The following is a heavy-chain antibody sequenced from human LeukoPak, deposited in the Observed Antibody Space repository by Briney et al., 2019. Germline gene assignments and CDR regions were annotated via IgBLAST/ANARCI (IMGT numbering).Heavy chain of an antibody. CDR2: ISYDGSNK. Sequence: GGSLRLSCAASGFTFSSYGTHWVRQAPGKGLEWVAVISYDGSNKYYADSVKGRFTVSRDNSKNTLYLQMNSLRAEDTAVYYCAKLSYSSGWYYWGQGTLVTVSS. J-gene: IGHJ4*02. CDR1: GFTFSSYG. V-gene: IGHV3-30*18. D-gene: IGHD6-19*01. CDR3: AKLSYSSGWYY.